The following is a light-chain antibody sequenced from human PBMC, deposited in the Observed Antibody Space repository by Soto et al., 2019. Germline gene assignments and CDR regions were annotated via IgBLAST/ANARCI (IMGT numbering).Light chain of an antibody. CDR1: RSVRSN. CDR2: GAS. Sequence: EIVMTQSPATLSVSPGERATLSCRASRSVRSNLAWYQQKPGQAPRLLISGASTRATGITDRFSGSGSGTDFTLTISRLEPEDFAVYYCQQYGSSPWTFGQGTKVDIK. V-gene: IGKV3-20*01. J-gene: IGKJ1*01. CDR3: QQYGSSPWT.